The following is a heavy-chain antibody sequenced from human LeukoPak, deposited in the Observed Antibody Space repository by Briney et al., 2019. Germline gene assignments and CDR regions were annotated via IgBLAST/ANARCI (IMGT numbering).Heavy chain of an antibody. CDR3: AAYQNYCSGGSCYLD. CDR2: INHSGGST. D-gene: IGHD2-15*01. CDR1: GYTFTSYY. J-gene: IGHJ4*02. V-gene: IGHV1-46*01. Sequence: ASVKVSCKASGYTFTSYYMHWVRQAPGQGLEWMGIINHSGGSTSYAQKFQGRVTMTRDTSTSTVYMELSSLRSEDTAVYYCAAYQNYCSGGSCYLDWGQGTLVTVSS.